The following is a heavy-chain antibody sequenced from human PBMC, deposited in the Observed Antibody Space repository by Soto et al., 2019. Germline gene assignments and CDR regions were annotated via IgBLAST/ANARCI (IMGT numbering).Heavy chain of an antibody. CDR3: ARSLYDILTGYVYNWFDP. Sequence: ASVKVSCKASGYTFTSYAMHWVRQAPGQRLEWMGWINAGNGNTKYSQKFQGRVTITRDTSASTAYMELSSLRSEDTAVYYCARSLYDILTGYVYNWFDPWGQGTLVNVSS. D-gene: IGHD3-9*01. V-gene: IGHV1-3*01. CDR2: INAGNGNT. J-gene: IGHJ5*02. CDR1: GYTFTSYA.